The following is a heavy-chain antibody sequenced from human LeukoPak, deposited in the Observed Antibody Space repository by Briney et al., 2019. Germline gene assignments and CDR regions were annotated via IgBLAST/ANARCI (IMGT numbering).Heavy chain of an antibody. CDR2: IYTSGST. V-gene: IGHV4-61*02. CDR1: GGSISSGSYY. J-gene: IGHJ4*02. D-gene: IGHD5-24*01. CDR3: ASRGH. Sequence: PSQNLFLTCTVSGGSISSGSYYWSWIRQPAGKGLEWIGRIYTSGSTNYNPSLKSRVTISVDTSKNQFSLKLSSVTAADTAVYYCASRGHWGQGTLVTVSS.